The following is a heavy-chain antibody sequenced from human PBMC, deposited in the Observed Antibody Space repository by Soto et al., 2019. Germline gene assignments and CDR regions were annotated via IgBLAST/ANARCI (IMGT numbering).Heavy chain of an antibody. J-gene: IGHJ2*01. D-gene: IGHD4-4*01. CDR3: AKDGGLVVTTGWYFDL. CDR2: ISGSGGST. CDR1: GFTFSSYA. Sequence: GGSLRLSCAASGFTFSSYAMSWVRQAPGKGLEWVSAISGSGGSTYYADSVKGRFTISRDNSKNTLYLQMKSLRAEGTAVYYCAKDGGLVVTTGWYFDLWGRGSLVTVSS. V-gene: IGHV3-23*01.